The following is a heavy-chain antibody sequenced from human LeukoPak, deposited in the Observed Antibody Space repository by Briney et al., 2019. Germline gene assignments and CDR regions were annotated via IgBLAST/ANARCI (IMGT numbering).Heavy chain of an antibody. CDR3: ASLRIRLRNWFDP. CDR1: GGSISSSSYY. V-gene: IGHV4-39*01. J-gene: IGHJ5*02. CDR2: IYYSGST. D-gene: IGHD3-3*02. Sequence: SETLSLTCTVSGGSISSSSYYWGWIRQPPGKGLEWIGSIYYSGSTYYNPSLKSRVTISVDTSKNQFSLKLSSVTAADTAVYYCASLRIRLRNWFDPWGQGTLVTVSS.